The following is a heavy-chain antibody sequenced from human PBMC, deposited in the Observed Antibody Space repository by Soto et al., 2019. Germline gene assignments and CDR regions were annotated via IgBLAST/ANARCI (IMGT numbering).Heavy chain of an antibody. Sequence: QVQLQRWGAGLLRPSETLSLTCAVYGGSFRGYYWTWLRQSPGRGLEWIGEINHSGSRNSNPSLKSRLTISVDTSRTQFSMNLTSVTAADEAVYYCARGRGFMSRNALDLWGQGTRVIVSS. J-gene: IGHJ3*01. CDR3: ARGRGFMSRNALDL. V-gene: IGHV4-34*01. CDR2: INHSGSR. CDR1: GGSFRGYY.